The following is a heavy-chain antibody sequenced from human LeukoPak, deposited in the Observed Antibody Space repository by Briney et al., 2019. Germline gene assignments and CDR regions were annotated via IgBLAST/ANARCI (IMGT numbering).Heavy chain of an antibody. CDR3: ARDQRVLLWFGELLSWFDP. CDR2: IIPIFGTA. J-gene: IGHJ5*02. CDR1: GYTFTGYY. V-gene: IGHV1-69*06. Sequence: SVKVSCKASGYTFTGYYIHWVRQAPGQGLEWMGGIIPIFGTANYAQKFQGRVTITADKSTSTAYMELSSLRSEDTAVYYCARDQRVLLWFGELLSWFDPWGQGTLVTVSS. D-gene: IGHD3-10*01.